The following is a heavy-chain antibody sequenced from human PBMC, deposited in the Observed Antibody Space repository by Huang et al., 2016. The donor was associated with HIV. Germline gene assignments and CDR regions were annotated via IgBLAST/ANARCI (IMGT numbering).Heavy chain of an antibody. CDR3: ARGGMGRWLQWKTFDI. V-gene: IGHV4-34*01. J-gene: IGHJ3*02. CDR2: INHGGST. CDR1: GGSFSGHY. D-gene: IGHD5-12*01. Sequence: QVQLQQWGAGLLKPSETLSLTCAVYGGSFSGHYWTWIRQPPGKGLEWIGEINHGGSTNHNPALKSRVTISVDTSKNQFSLQLTSVTAADSAVYYCARGGMGRWLQWKTFDIWGQGTMVTVSS.